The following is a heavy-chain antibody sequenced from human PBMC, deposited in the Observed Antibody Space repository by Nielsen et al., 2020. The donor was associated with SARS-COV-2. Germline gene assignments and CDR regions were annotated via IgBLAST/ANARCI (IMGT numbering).Heavy chain of an antibody. Sequence: GGSLRLSCAASGFTFSTYGMHWVRQAPGKGLERVAAISYDGSNKHYVDSVKGRFTISRDNSKNTLYLQMSSLREEDTAVYYCAKDWTAIVVVPSGGVDYWGQGTLVTVSS. D-gene: IGHD2-15*01. CDR1: GFTFSTYG. V-gene: IGHV3-30*18. J-gene: IGHJ4*02. CDR3: AKDWTAIVVVPSGGVDY. CDR2: ISYDGSNK.